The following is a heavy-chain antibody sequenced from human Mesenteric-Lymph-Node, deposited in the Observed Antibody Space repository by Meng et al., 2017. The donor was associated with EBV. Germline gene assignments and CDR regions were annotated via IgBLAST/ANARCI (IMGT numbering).Heavy chain of an antibody. CDR3: TRDHSNSGWFPY. CDR2: IYYSGNT. V-gene: IGHV4-39*07. D-gene: IGHD6-19*01. J-gene: IGHJ4*01. CDR1: GDSISSPSDY. Sequence: QLQLQESGPGLVKPSETLSLTCPVPGDSISSPSDYWGWIRQSPGKGLEWIGSIYYSGNTYYNPSLKSRVTISVDTSKNQFSLKLSSVTAADTAVYYCTRDHSNSGWFPYWGQGTLVTVSS.